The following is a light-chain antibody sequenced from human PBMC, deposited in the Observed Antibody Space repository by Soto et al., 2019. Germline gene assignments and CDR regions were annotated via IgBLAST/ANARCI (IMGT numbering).Light chain of an antibody. CDR3: QQYYSCPFA. V-gene: IGKV3-15*01. CDR2: GAS. CDR1: QSVSSY. J-gene: IGKJ1*01. Sequence: EIVLTQSPATLSVSPGEIATLSCGASQSVSSYLACYQQTPGQPPRLLIYGASTRATGIPARFSGSGSGTEFTLTISSLQAEDVAVYYCQQYYSCPFAFGDGTKVDIK.